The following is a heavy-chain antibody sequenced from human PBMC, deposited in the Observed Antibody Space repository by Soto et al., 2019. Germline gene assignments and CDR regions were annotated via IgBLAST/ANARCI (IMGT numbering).Heavy chain of an antibody. D-gene: IGHD3-22*01. Sequence: SETLSLTCTVSGASISTYYWSWIWQSPGKVLEWSGYIYYSGSTNYNPSLKSRVTISVDTPKNQCSLKLSSVTAADTAVYYCARVIDGYYYDSSGYYFYFDYWGQGTLVTASS. CDR2: IYYSGST. J-gene: IGHJ4*02. CDR3: ARVIDGYYYDSSGYYFYFDY. CDR1: GASISTYY. V-gene: IGHV4-59*01.